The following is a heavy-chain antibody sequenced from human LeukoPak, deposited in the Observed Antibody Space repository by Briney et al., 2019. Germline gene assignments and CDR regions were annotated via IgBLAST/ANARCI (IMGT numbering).Heavy chain of an antibody. CDR2: IHYSGST. V-gene: IGHV4-39*07. CDR1: GGSISSNSYY. CDR3: ARSYCSSTSCYGNRFDP. Sequence: KPSETLSLTCTVSGGSISSNSYYWAWIRQPPGKGLEWVGSIHYSGSTYNNPSLKSRVTISVDASKNQFSLRLSSVTAAEPAVYYCARSYCSSTSCYGNRFDPWGQGTLVTVSS. D-gene: IGHD2-2*01. J-gene: IGHJ5*02.